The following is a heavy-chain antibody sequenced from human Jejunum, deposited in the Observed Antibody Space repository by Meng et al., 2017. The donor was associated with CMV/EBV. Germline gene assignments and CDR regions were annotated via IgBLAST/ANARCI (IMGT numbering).Heavy chain of an antibody. J-gene: IGHJ2*01. D-gene: IGHD7-27*01. Sequence: EVQLVDSGGGLVQPGGSLSLSCAGSGLTVSSQYMSWVRQAPGKGLEWVSRINDDGSGTTYADSVTGRFTISRDNAKNTLFLQMNSLRAEDTAVYYCARESPATGDWYFDPWGRGNLVTVSS. V-gene: IGHV3-74*01. CDR1: GLTVSSQY. CDR2: INDDGSGT. CDR3: ARESPATGDWYFDP.